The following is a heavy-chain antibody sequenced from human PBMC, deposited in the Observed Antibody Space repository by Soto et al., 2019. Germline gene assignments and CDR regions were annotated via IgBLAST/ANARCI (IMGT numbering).Heavy chain of an antibody. CDR3: ARDQLEGNWFDP. CDR1: GGSISSGGYS. Sequence: SETLSLTCAVSGGSISSGGYSWNWIRQPPGKGLEWIGYIYHSGNTLYNPSLKSRVTISVDKSKNQFSLKLSSVTAADTAVYYCARDQLEGNWFDPWGQGTLVTVSS. J-gene: IGHJ5*02. D-gene: IGHD1-1*01. CDR2: IYHSGNT. V-gene: IGHV4-30-2*01.